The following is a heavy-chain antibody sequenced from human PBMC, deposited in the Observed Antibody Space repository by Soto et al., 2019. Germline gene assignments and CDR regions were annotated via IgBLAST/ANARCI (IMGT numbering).Heavy chain of an antibody. V-gene: IGHV4-34*01. J-gene: IGHJ4*02. D-gene: IGHD6-13*01. CDR1: GGSFSGYY. CDR3: ARDHIAAAGLDY. Sequence: QVQLQRWGAGLLKPSETLSLTCAVYGGSFSGYYWSWIRQPPGKGLEWIGEINHSGSTNYNPSLKSRVTISVDTSKNQFSLKLSSVTAADTAVYYCARDHIAAAGLDYWGQGTLVTVSS. CDR2: INHSGST.